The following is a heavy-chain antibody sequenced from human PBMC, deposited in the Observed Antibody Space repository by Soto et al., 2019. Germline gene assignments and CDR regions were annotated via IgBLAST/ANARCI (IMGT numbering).Heavy chain of an antibody. CDR3: TLVRIVVVPAAMVGPTVYYGMDV. CDR2: INHSGST. Sequence: SETLSLTCAVYGGSFSGYYWSWIRQPPGKGLEWIGEINHSGSTNYNPSLKSRITITVDTSKNQFSLKLRSVTAADTAVYYCTLVRIVVVPAAMVGPTVYYGMDVWGQGTTVTVSS. CDR1: GGSFSGYY. J-gene: IGHJ6*02. D-gene: IGHD2-2*01. V-gene: IGHV4-34*01.